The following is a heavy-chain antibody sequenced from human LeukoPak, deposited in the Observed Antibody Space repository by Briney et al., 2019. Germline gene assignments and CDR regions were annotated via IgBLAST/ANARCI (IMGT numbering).Heavy chain of an antibody. D-gene: IGHD5-12*01. V-gene: IGHV3-64*01. J-gene: IGHJ4*02. CDR2: ITINGGST. CDR1: GFTFSSYP. CDR3: ARPRGYSGYDLGY. Sequence: PGGSLRLSCAASGFTFSSYPMHWVRQAPGKGLEYVSVITINGGSTYYANSVKGRFTISRDNSKNTLYLQMGSLRAEDMAVYYCARPRGYSGYDLGYWGQGTLVTVSS.